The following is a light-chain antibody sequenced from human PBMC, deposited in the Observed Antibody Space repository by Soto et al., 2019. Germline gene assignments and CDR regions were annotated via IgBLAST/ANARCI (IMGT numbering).Light chain of an antibody. CDR3: QQRSNWL. CDR1: QSVSSN. V-gene: IGKV3-15*01. J-gene: IGKJ5*01. CDR2: GAS. Sequence: EIVMTQSPATLSVSLGEIATLSCRASQSVSSNLAWYQQKPGQSPRLLIYGASTRATGIPDRFSGSGSGTDFTLTISSLEPEDFAVYYCQQRSNWLFGQGTRLEIK.